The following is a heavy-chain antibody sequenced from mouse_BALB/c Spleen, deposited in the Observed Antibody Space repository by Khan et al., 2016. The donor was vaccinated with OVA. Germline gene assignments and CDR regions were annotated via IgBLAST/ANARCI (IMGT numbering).Heavy chain of an antibody. V-gene: IGHV1S81*02. Sequence: QVQLQQSEAELVKPGASVRLSCKASGYTFTSYYLYWVKQRPGHGLEWIGDINPSNGGTNFNENFKTKATLTVDKSSSTAYMQLSSLTSEDSAVYYCTRSGYGAFAYWGQGTLVTVSA. CDR1: GYTFTSYY. J-gene: IGHJ3*01. CDR3: TRSGYGAFAY. CDR2: INPSNGGT. D-gene: IGHD1-1*02.